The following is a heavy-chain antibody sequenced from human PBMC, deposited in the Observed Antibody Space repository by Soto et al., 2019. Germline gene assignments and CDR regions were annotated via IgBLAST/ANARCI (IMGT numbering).Heavy chain of an antibody. CDR1: RFTFNNYA. CDR2: ISGSGHNT. J-gene: IGHJ5*02. CDR3: ARDSTTWYYWFDT. V-gene: IGHV3-23*01. Sequence: PGGSLRLSCAASRFTFNNYAMSWVRQAPGKGLQWVSTISGSGHNTYYADSVEGRFTISRDNSKNTLHLQMNSLRAEDTAIYYCARDSTTWYYWFDTWGQGTQVTVSS. D-gene: IGHD6-13*01.